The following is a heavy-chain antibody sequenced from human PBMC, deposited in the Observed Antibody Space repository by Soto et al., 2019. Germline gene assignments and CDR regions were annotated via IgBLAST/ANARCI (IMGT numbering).Heavy chain of an antibody. J-gene: IGHJ4*02. CDR2: INPSGGST. V-gene: IGHV1-46*01. D-gene: IGHD5-12*01. CDR1: GYTFIDYY. Sequence: ASVKVSCKASGYTFIDYYIHWVRQAPGQGLKWMGIINPSGGSTAYAQEFQDRVTMTMDTXXSXXXMXLXXLRXDXTAIYFCARTRRWLQSHFDYWGQGTLVTVSS. CDR3: ARTRRWLQSHFDY.